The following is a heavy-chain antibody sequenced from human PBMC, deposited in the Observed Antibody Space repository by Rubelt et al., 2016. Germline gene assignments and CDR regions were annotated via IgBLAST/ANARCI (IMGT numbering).Heavy chain of an antibody. CDR3: ATGGGIDY. V-gene: IGHV3-21*01. D-gene: IGHD3-16*01. Sequence: EVQVVESGGGLVKPGGSLRLSCAASAFSFSTYTMSWVRQAPGKGLEWVSSTSGSTTSIVYADSVKGRFTISRANAKSSLYLQMNSLRVEDTAVYYCATGGGIDYWGQGTLVTVSS. CDR1: AFSFSTYT. J-gene: IGHJ4*02. CDR2: TSGSTTSI.